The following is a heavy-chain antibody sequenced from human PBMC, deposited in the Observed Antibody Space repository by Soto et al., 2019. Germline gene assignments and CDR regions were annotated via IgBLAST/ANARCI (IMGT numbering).Heavy chain of an antibody. CDR2: INHSGST. CDR1: GGSISSGGYS. V-gene: IGHV4-30-2*01. Sequence: LSLTCAVSGGSISSGGYSWSWIRQPPGKGLEWIGEINHSGSTYYNPSLKSRVTISVDRSKNQFSLKLTSVTAADTAVYYCARDLWGYCGTACYPLDVWGQGTTVTVS. D-gene: IGHD2-21*02. J-gene: IGHJ6*02. CDR3: ARDLWGYCGTACYPLDV.